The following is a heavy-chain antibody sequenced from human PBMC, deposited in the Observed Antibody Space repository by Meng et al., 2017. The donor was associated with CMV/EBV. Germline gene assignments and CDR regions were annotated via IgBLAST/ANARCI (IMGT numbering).Heavy chain of an antibody. Sequence: SVKVSCKASGGTFSSYAISWVRQAPGQGLEWMGGIIPIFGTANYAQKFQGRVTITTDESTSTAYMELSSLRSEDTAVYYCARTPQIAAAGGQYAFDIWGQGTTVTVSS. CDR1: GGTFSSYA. V-gene: IGHV1-69*05. CDR2: IIPIFGTA. J-gene: IGHJ3*02. D-gene: IGHD6-13*01. CDR3: ARTPQIAAAGGQYAFDI.